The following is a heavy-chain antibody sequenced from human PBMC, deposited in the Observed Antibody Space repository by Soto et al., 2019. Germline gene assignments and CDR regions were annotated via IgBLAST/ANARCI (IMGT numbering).Heavy chain of an antibody. CDR3: ARVEDYGDYFDY. V-gene: IGHV4-61*01. J-gene: IGHJ4*02. CDR1: GGSVRSGSYY. CDR2: IYYSGTT. Sequence: SETLSLTCTVSGGSVRSGSYYWSWIRQPPGKGLEWIGYIYYSGTTNYNPSLKSRVTISVDTSKNQFSLKLSSVTAADTAVYYCARVEDYGDYFDYWGQGTLVNRLL. D-gene: IGHD4-17*01.